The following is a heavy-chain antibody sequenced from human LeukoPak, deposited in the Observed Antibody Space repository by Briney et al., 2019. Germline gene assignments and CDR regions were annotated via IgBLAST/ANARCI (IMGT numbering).Heavy chain of an antibody. V-gene: IGHV1-2*02. D-gene: IGHD3-22*01. J-gene: IGHJ4*02. CDR2: INPNSGGT. CDR3: ARGHTHTYYYDSSGYPDLDY. CDR1: GYTFTGYY. Sequence: GASVKVSCKASGYTFTGYYMHWVRQAPGQGLEWMGWINPNSGGTNYAQKFQGRVTMTRDTSISTAYMELSRLRSDDTAVYYCARGHTHTYYYDSSGYPDLDYWGQGTLVTASS.